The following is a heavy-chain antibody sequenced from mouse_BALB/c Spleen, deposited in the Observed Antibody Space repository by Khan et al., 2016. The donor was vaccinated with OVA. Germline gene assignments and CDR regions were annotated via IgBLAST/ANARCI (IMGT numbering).Heavy chain of an antibody. CDR2: ICRDEST. D-gene: IGHD2-2*01. Sequence: QVQLQESGPGLVEPSQSLSIRCTVSGLSLTNYGVSWVRQPPGKGLEWLGVICRDESTNYHSVLKSRLSISKDNSTSQVFLKLNSLQTDDTTTYYCASIYYGYDWFAYWGQGTLVTVSA. CDR1: GLSLTNYG. V-gene: IGHV2-3*01. J-gene: IGHJ3*01. CDR3: ASIYYGYDWFAY.